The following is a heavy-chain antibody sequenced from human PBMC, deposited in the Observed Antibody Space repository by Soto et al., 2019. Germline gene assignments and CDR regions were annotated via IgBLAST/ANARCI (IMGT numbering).Heavy chain of an antibody. Sequence: ASVKVSCKASGYTFTSYGISWVRQAPGQGLEWMGWISAYNGNTNYAQKLQVRVTMTTDTSTSTAHMELRSLRSDDTAVYYCARDSGSSSSSYDYWGQGTLVTVSS. D-gene: IGHD6-6*01. CDR1: GYTFTSYG. V-gene: IGHV1-18*01. CDR2: ISAYNGNT. CDR3: ARDSGSSSSSYDY. J-gene: IGHJ4*02.